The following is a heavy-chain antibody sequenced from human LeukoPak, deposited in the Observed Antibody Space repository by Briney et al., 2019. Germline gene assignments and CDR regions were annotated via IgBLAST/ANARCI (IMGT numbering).Heavy chain of an antibody. CDR2: ISDNAYTT. Sequence: PGGPLRLSCAASGFTFSTYAMSWVRQAPGKGLEWVSSISDNAYTTYYADSVRGRFTISRDNSKNTLYLQMIGLRAEDTAVYFCARYYYDTSGYYDAAPLDSWGQGTLVTVFS. CDR1: GFTFSTYA. CDR3: ARYYYDTSGYYDAAPLDS. J-gene: IGHJ4*02. D-gene: IGHD3-22*01. V-gene: IGHV3-23*01.